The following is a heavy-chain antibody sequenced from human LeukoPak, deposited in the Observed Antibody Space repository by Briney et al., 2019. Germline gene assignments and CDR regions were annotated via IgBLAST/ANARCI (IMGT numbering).Heavy chain of an antibody. CDR2: IYYSGST. J-gene: IGHJ4*02. Sequence: SETLSLTCTVSGGSINSYYWSWIRQPPGKGLEWIGYIYYSGSTNYNPSLKSRVTMSVDTSKNQFSLRLSSVTAADTAVYYCARVTGYMTEDYFDYWGQGTLITVSS. D-gene: IGHD6-13*01. CDR3: ARVTGYMTEDYFDY. V-gene: IGHV4-59*01. CDR1: GGSINSYY.